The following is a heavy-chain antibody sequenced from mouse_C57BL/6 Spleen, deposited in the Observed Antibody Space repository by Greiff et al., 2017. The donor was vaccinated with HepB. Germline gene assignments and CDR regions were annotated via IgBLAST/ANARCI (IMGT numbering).Heavy chain of an antibody. CDR3: ARYDYDEADY. V-gene: IGHV1-80*01. D-gene: IGHD2-4*01. J-gene: IGHJ2*01. CDR2: IYPGDGDT. CDR1: GYAFSSYW. Sequence: VQLVESGAELVKPGASVKISCKASGYAFSSYWMNWVKQRPGKGLEWIGQIYPGDGDTNYNGKFKGTATLTADKSSSTAYMQLSSLTSEDSAVYFCARYDYDEADYWGQGTTLTVSS.